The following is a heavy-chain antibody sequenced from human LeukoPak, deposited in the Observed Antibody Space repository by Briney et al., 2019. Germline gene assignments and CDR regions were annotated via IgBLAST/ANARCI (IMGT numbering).Heavy chain of an antibody. CDR2: INSDGSRT. J-gene: IGHJ3*02. CDR3: ARDRIYYEFSHDDAFDI. D-gene: IGHD1-26*01. Sequence: QPGGSLRLSCAASGFTFSNYWMYWVRQAPGKGLVWVSGINSDGSRTRYADSVKGRFTISRDNAKNTLYLQMNSLRAEDTAVYYCARDRIYYEFSHDDAFDIWGQGTMVTVSS. CDR1: GFTFSNYW. V-gene: IGHV3-74*01.